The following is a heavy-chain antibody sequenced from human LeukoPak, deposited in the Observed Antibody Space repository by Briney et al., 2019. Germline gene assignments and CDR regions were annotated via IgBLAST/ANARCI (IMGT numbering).Heavy chain of an antibody. D-gene: IGHD4-17*01. CDR2: IYPGDSDT. J-gene: IGHJ4*02. Sequence: GESLKISCKGSGYSFTSYWIGWVRQMPGKGLEWMGIIYPGDSDTRYSPSFPGKVPISDDKSISTAYLQWSSLKASDTAMYYCARPSDGDYVGDFDYWGQGTLVTVSS. CDR3: ARPSDGDYVGDFDY. V-gene: IGHV5-51*01. CDR1: GYSFTSYW.